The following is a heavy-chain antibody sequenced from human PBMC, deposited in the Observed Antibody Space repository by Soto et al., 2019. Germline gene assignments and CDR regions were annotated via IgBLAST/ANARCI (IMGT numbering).Heavy chain of an antibody. CDR1: GYTFSRYG. V-gene: IGHV1-18*01. D-gene: IGHD2-8*01. CDR3: AKNGQPPYYYYGMDV. CDR2: ISGYNGDT. J-gene: IGHJ6*02. Sequence: QGQLVQSGPEVKKSGASVKVSCKASGYTFSRYGISWVRQAPGQGLEWMGWISGYNGDTKYAQKVQGRVTMTIDTSTYTAYMELRSLTSDDTAIYYCAKNGQPPYYYYGMDVGGQGTTVTVSS.